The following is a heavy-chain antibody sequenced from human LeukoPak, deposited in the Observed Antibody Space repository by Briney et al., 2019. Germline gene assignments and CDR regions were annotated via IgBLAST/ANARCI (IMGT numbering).Heavy chain of an antibody. CDR2: IYPGDSDT. Sequence: GESLKISCKGSGYSFTNYWIDWVRQMPGKGLEWMGIIYPGDSDTRYSPSFQGQVTISADKSISTAYLQWSSLKASDTAMYYCARQYPYYYDSSGYSPGWFDPWGQGTLVTVSS. V-gene: IGHV5-51*01. CDR3: ARQYPYYYDSSGYSPGWFDP. D-gene: IGHD3-22*01. CDR1: GYSFTNYW. J-gene: IGHJ5*02.